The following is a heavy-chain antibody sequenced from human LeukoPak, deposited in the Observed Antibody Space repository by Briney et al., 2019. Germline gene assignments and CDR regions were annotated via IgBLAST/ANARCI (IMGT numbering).Heavy chain of an antibody. Sequence: SETLSLTCTVSGGSISSYYWSWIRQPPGKGLEWIGYIYYSGSTNYNPSLKSRVTISVDTSKNQFSLKLSSVTAADTAVYYCARVPYYDSSGYYYNTGAYYFDYWGQGTLVTVSS. CDR3: ARVPYYDSSGYYYNTGAYYFDY. V-gene: IGHV4-59*08. D-gene: IGHD3-22*01. CDR1: GGSISSYY. J-gene: IGHJ4*02. CDR2: IYYSGST.